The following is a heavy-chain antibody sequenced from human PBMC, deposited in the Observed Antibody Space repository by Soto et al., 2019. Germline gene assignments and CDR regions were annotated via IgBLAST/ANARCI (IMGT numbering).Heavy chain of an antibody. CDR3: AREDDGGDRDYYGLDV. V-gene: IGHV4-30-4*01. Sequence: SETLSLTCTVSGGXISFDHYHWTWIRQPPGKGLEWIGYVHYSGSVLYNPSLQSRVSISVDTSKNQFSLKLSSVTAADTAVYFCAREDDGGDRDYYGLDVWGQGTTVTVSS. J-gene: IGHJ6*02. D-gene: IGHD2-21*02. CDR2: VHYSGSV. CDR1: GGXISFDHYH.